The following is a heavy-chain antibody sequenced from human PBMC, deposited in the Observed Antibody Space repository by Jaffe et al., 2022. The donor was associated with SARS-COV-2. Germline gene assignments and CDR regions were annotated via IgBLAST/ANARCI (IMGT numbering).Heavy chain of an antibody. CDR2: SSTGGSTT. CDR3: ARSIREGYNVHDL. V-gene: IGHV3-11*01. D-gene: IGHD5-12*01. J-gene: IGHJ5*02. Sequence: QVQLVESGGGLVKPGGSLRLSCAASGFTFSDYYMNWIRQAPGKGLEWISYSSTGGSTTDYADSLKGRFTISRDNAKNSLFLQMKSLRAEDTAVYYCARSIREGYNVHDLWGQGTLVTVSS. CDR1: GFTFSDYY.